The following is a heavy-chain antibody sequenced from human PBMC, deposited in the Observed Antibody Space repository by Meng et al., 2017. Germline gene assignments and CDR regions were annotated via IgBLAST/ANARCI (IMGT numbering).Heavy chain of an antibody. Sequence: QVQLVQYGAEVKKPGASVKVSCKPSGYNFPDYYIHWVRQAPGQGLEWMGRIDPKSGDTHYAQKFQGRVTMTGDTSIGTAYMELRGLRSDDTAVYFCARDEDISAAGKLFGNYWGQGTLVTVSS. D-gene: IGHD6-13*01. CDR1: GYNFPDYY. V-gene: IGHV1-2*06. J-gene: IGHJ4*02. CDR2: IDPKSGDT. CDR3: ARDEDISAAGKLFGNY.